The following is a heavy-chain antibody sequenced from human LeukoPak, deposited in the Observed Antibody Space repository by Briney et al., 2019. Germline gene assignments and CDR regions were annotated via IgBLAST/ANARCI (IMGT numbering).Heavy chain of an antibody. J-gene: IGHJ4*02. V-gene: IGHV3-23*01. CDR3: AKATSSGWYYFDD. CDR1: GFTFSSYA. Sequence: GGSLRLSCAASGFTFSSYAMSWVRQAPGKGLEWVSAISGSGGSTYYADSVKGRFTISRDSSKNTLYLQMNSLRAEDTAVYHCAKATSSGWYYFDDWGQGTLVTVSS. D-gene: IGHD6-19*01. CDR2: ISGSGGST.